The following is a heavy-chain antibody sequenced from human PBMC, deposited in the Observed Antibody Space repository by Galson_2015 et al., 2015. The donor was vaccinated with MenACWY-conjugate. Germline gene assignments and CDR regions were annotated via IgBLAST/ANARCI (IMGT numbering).Heavy chain of an antibody. CDR3: AKGGRSTGYYFDF. CDR1: GFSFSSYA. J-gene: IGHJ4*02. V-gene: IGHV3-23*01. CDR2: ISGSGDGT. Sequence: SLRLSCAASGFSFSSYAMSWVRQAPGPGLEWVSGISGSGDGTYYADTVKGRFTISRDNSMNTLYLQMNSLRAYDQAVYYCAKGGRSTGYYFDFWGQGTLVTVSS. D-gene: IGHD3-10*01.